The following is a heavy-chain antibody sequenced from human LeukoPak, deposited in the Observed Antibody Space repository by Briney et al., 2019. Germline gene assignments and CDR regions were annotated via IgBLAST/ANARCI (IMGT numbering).Heavy chain of an antibody. Sequence: PGGSLRLSCAASGFTFSSYAMHWVRQAPGKGLEWVSVISGSGGSTYYADSVKGRFTISRDNSKNTLYLQMNSLRAEDTAVYYCAKEGGYCSSTSCQGALDYWGQGTLVTVSS. CDR2: ISGSGGST. CDR1: GFTFSSYA. J-gene: IGHJ4*02. V-gene: IGHV3-23*01. CDR3: AKEGGYCSSTSCQGALDY. D-gene: IGHD2-2*01.